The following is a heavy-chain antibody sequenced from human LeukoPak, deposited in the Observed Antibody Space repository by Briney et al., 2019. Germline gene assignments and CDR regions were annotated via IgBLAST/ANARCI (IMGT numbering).Heavy chain of an antibody. J-gene: IGHJ4*02. V-gene: IGHV1-3*01. CDR3: ARDSPLSPYDY. CDR1: GYTFIRNA. D-gene: IGHD3-16*02. Sequence: ASVKVSCKASGYTFIRNAMHWVRRAPGQRLEWMGWINVGNGKTKYSQKFQGRVTITRDTSASTAYMEVSSLRSEDTAVYYYARDSPLSPYDYWGQGTLVTVSS. CDR2: INVGNGKT.